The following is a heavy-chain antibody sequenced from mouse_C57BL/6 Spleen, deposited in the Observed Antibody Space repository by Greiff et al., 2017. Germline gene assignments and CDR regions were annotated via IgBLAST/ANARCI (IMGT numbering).Heavy chain of an antibody. Sequence: EVMLVESGGGLVQPGGSMKLSCVASGFTFSNYWMNWVRQSPEKGLEWVAQIRLKSDNYATNYAESGKGRFTISRDDSKSIVYLQMNNLRAKDTGIYYCTGDRLYSNYLAYWGQGTLVTVSA. D-gene: IGHD2-5*01. V-gene: IGHV6-3*01. CDR2: IRLKSDNYAT. CDR3: TGDRLYSNYLAY. J-gene: IGHJ3*01. CDR1: GFTFSNYW.